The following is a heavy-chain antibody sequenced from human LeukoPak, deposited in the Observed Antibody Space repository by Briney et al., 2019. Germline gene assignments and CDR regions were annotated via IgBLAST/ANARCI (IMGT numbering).Heavy chain of an antibody. CDR3: ARDFRYCSSTSCYDWFDP. Sequence: SETLTLTCTVSGGSISSYYWSWIRQPAGKGLEWIGRIYTSGSTNYNPSLKSRVTMSVDTSKNQFSLKLSSVTAADTAVYYCARDFRYCSSTSCYDWFDPWGQGTLVTVSS. CDR1: GGSISSYY. J-gene: IGHJ5*02. V-gene: IGHV4-4*07. CDR2: IYTSGST. D-gene: IGHD2-2*01.